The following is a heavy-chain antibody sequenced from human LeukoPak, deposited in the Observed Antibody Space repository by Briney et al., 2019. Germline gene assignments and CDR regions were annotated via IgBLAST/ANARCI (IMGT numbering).Heavy chain of an antibody. CDR1: GFTVSSNY. D-gene: IGHD2-2*02. Sequence: GGSLRLSCAASGFTVSSNYMSWVRQAPGKGLEWVSVIYSGGSTYYADSVKGRFTISRDNSKNTLYLQMNSLRAEDTAVYYCARDCSSTSCYSHWGQGTLVTVSS. J-gene: IGHJ4*02. V-gene: IGHV3-53*01. CDR2: IYSGGST. CDR3: ARDCSSTSCYSH.